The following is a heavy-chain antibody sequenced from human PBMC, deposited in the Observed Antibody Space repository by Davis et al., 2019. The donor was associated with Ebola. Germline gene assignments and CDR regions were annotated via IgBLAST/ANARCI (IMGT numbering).Heavy chain of an antibody. D-gene: IGHD6-6*01. J-gene: IGHJ4*02. CDR3: ARHEYSRAPFDY. V-gene: IGHV4-59*08. CDR2: IYYSGST. CDR1: GGSISSYY. Sequence: PSETLSLTCTVSGGSISSYYWSWIRQPPGKGLEWIGDIYYSGSTNYNPSLKSRVTISVDTSKKQFSLKLSSVTAADTAVYYCARHEYSRAPFDYWGQGTLVTVSS.